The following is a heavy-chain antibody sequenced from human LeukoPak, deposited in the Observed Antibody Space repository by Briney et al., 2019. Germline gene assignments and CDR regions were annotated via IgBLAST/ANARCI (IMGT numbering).Heavy chain of an antibody. Sequence: SVKVSCKASGGTFSSYAISWVRQAPGQGLEWMGRIIPILGIANYAQKFQGRVTITADKSTSTAYMELSSLRSEDTAVYYCAREGGYCSGGSCYRGMDVWGQGTTVTVSS. CDR2: IIPILGIA. J-gene: IGHJ6*02. CDR1: GGTFSSYA. V-gene: IGHV1-69*04. D-gene: IGHD2-15*01. CDR3: AREGGYCSGGSCYRGMDV.